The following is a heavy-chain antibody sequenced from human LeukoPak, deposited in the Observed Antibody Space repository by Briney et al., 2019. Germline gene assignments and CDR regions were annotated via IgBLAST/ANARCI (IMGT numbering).Heavy chain of an antibody. D-gene: IGHD3-10*01. CDR2: IYYSGST. Sequence: SETLSLTCTVSGGSISSGGYYWSWIRQHPGKGLEWIGYIYYSGSTYYNPSLKSRVTISVDTSKNQFSLKLSSVTAADTAVYYCARVSPQGSVDYWGQGTLVTVSS. J-gene: IGHJ4*02. CDR3: ARVSPQGSVDY. CDR1: GGSISSGGYY. V-gene: IGHV4-31*03.